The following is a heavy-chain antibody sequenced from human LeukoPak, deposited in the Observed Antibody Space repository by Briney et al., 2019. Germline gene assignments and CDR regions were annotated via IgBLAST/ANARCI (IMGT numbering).Heavy chain of an antibody. J-gene: IGHJ4*02. Sequence: PGRSLRLSCAASGFTFSSYGMHWVRQAPGKGLEWVAVISYDGSNKYYADSVKGRFTISRDNSKNTLYLQMNSLRAEDTAVYYCAKDRDDFWSGYLDYWGQGTLVTVSS. CDR1: GFTFSSYG. CDR2: ISYDGSNK. D-gene: IGHD3-3*01. V-gene: IGHV3-30*18. CDR3: AKDRDDFWSGYLDY.